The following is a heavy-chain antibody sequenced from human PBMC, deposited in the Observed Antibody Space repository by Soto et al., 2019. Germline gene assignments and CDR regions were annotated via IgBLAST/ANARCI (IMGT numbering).Heavy chain of an antibody. CDR2: IIPIFGTA. CDR3: ARTEEIHYGMDV. CDR1: GGTFSSYA. J-gene: IGHJ6*02. Sequence: QVQLVQSGAEVKKPGSSVKVSCKASGGTFSSYAISWVRQAPGQGLEWMGGIIPIFGTANYVQKFQGRVTITADESTSTAYRELSSLRSEDTAVYYCARTEEIHYGMDVWGQGTTVTVSS. V-gene: IGHV1-69*01.